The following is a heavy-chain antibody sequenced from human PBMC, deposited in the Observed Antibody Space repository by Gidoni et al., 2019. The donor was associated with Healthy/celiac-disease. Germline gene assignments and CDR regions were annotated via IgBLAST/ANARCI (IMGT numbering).Heavy chain of an antibody. CDR3: AREGWGGYSFDY. CDR2: IDYSGST. Sequence: QVQLQESGPGLVKPSETLSLTCTVSGGSISSYYWSWIRQPPGKGREWIGYIDYSGSTNYNPSLKGRVTISVDTSKTHFSLKRSSVTAAGTAVYYGAREGWGGYSFDYWGQGTLVTVSS. CDR1: GGSISSYY. J-gene: IGHJ4*02. V-gene: IGHV4-59*01. D-gene: IGHD5-18*01.